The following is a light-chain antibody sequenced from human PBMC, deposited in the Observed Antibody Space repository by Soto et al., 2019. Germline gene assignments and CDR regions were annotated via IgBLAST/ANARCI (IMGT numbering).Light chain of an antibody. CDR2: GAS. Sequence: EVVMTQSPATLSVSPGEGTTLSCRTRRIVNANLAWYQQKPGQAPRLLIHGASTRATGIPARFSGSGFGTEFILTISSLQSEDFAVYYCQQYNTLLWTFGQGTKVEGK. CDR1: RIVNAN. J-gene: IGKJ1*01. CDR3: QQYNTLLWT. V-gene: IGKV3-15*01.